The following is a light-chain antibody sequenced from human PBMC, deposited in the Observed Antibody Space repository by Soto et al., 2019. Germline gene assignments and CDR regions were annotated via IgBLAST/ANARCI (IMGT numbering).Light chain of an antibody. J-gene: IGLJ3*02. CDR3: SSFTSSNTWV. V-gene: IGLV2-18*02. Sequence: QSVLTQPPSVSGSPGQSVTISCTGTSSDVGSYNRVSWYQQPPGTAPKLIIYEVSNRPSGVPDRFLGSKSGNTASLTISGLQAEDEADYYCSSFTSSNTWVFGGGTKLTVL. CDR1: SSDVGSYNR. CDR2: EVS.